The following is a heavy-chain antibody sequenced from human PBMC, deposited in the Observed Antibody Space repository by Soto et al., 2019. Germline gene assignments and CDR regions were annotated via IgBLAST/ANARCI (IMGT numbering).Heavy chain of an antibody. J-gene: IGHJ4*02. V-gene: IGHV4-59*01. D-gene: IGHD3-10*01. CDR1: GGSISSYY. Sequence: ETLSLTCTVSGGSISSYYWSWIRQPPGKGLEWIGYIYYSGSTNYNPSLKSRVTISVDTSKNQFSLKLSSVTAADTAVYYCASYGSGSNSFDYWGQGTLVTVSS. CDR3: ASYGSGSNSFDY. CDR2: IYYSGST.